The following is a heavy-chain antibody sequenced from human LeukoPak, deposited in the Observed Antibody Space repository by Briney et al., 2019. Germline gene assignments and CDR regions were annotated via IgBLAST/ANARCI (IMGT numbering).Heavy chain of an antibody. CDR3: AITPVGVGATTRDFDY. CDR1: GYTFTSYD. V-gene: IGHV1-8*03. Sequence: ASVKVSCKASGYTFTSYDINWVRQATGQGLEWMGWMNPNSGNTGYAQKFQGRVTITRNTSISTAYMELSSLRSEDTAVYYCAITPVGVGATTRDFDYWGQGTLVTVSS. J-gene: IGHJ4*02. D-gene: IGHD1-26*01. CDR2: MNPNSGNT.